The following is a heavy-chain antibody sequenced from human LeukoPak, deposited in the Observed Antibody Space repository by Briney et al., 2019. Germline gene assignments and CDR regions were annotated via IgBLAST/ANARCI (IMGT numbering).Heavy chain of an antibody. CDR2: IYYSGST. V-gene: IGHV4-39*07. Sequence: NPSETLSLTCTVSGGSISSSSYYWGWIRQPPGKGLEWIGSIYYSGSTYYNPSLKSRVTISVDTSKNQFSLKLSSVTAADTAVYYCARDPKDLHCSSTSCETSWFDPWGQGTLVTVSS. CDR3: ARDPKDLHCSSTSCETSWFDP. J-gene: IGHJ5*02. D-gene: IGHD2-2*01. CDR1: GGSISSSSYY.